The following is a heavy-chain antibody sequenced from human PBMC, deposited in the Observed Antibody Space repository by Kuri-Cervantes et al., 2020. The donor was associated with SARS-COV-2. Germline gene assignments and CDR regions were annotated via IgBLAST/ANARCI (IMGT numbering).Heavy chain of an antibody. Sequence: SETLSLTCTVSGGSISSSSYYWGWIRQPPGKGLEWIGSIYYSGSTYYNPSLKSRVTISVDTSMTQFSLELSSVTAADTAVYYCARVGDRTSTKFDYWGQGTLVTVSS. D-gene: IGHD4-17*01. CDR2: IYYSGST. CDR1: GGSISSSSYY. V-gene: IGHV4-39*07. J-gene: IGHJ4*02. CDR3: ARVGDRTSTKFDY.